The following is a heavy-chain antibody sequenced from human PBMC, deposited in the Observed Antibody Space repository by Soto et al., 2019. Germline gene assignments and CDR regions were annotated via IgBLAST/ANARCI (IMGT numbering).Heavy chain of an antibody. Sequence: QLQLRESGPGLARPSETLSLSCSVSGDSIDSHGDHWSWIRQSPGKGLEWIGTVAYTGTTYYPPTLGSRVNVSADKSRNQFSLKLTSVTAADTAVYYCARHRACNTACDFDHWGQGTLVTVSS. V-gene: IGHV4-39*01. D-gene: IGHD2-15*01. CDR2: VAYTGTT. CDR1: GDSIDSHGDH. J-gene: IGHJ4*02. CDR3: ARHRACNTACDFDH.